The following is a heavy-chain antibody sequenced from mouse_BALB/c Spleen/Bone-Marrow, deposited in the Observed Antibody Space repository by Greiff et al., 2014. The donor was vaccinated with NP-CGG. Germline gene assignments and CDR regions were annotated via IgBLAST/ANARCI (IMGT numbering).Heavy chain of an antibody. D-gene: IGHD2-4*01. V-gene: IGHV3-2*02. J-gene: IGHJ2*01. Sequence: EVKLVESGPGLVKPSQSLSLTCTVTGYSITSDYAWNWIRQFPGNKLEWMGHISYSGSTSYNPSLKSRISITRDTSKNQFFLQLNSVTTEDTATYYCARYDYDGVDYWGQGTTLTVSS. CDR1: GYSITSDYA. CDR2: ISYSGST. CDR3: ARYDYDGVDY.